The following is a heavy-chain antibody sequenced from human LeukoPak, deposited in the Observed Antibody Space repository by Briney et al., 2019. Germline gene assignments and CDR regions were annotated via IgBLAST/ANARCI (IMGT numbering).Heavy chain of an antibody. Sequence: GGSLRLSCAASGFTFSNYAMSWVRQAPGRGLEWVSGISGSGGSTYYADSVKGRFTISRDNSKNTLYLQMNNLRAEDTAVYYCVKSGGGYVYTDYWGQGTLVTVSS. V-gene: IGHV3-23*01. CDR3: VKSGGGYVYTDY. CDR1: GFTFSNYA. J-gene: IGHJ4*02. D-gene: IGHD5-12*01. CDR2: ISGSGGST.